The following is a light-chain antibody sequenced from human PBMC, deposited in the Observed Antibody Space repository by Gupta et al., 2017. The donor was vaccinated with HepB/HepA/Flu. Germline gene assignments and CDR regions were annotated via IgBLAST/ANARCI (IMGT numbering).Light chain of an antibody. CDR1: QSVSSY. CDR3: HQRSNWPIT. CDR2: DVS. Sequence: EIVLTHSPATLSLSPGERATLSCRASQSVSSYLAWYQQKPGQAPRLLIYDVSKRATGIPARFSGSGSGTDFTLTISSLEPEDFAVYYCHQRSNWPITFGQGTRVEIK. J-gene: IGKJ5*01. V-gene: IGKV3-11*01.